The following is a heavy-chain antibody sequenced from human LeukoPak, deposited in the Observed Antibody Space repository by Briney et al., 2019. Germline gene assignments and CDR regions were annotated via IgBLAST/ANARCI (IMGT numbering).Heavy chain of an antibody. CDR1: GGSISSSSYY. Sequence: SETLSLTCTVSGGSISSSSYYWGWIRQPPGKGLEWIGSIYYSGSTYYNPSLKSRVTISVDTSKNQFSLKLSSVTAADTVVYYCARRYCTNGVCYLFDYWGQGTLVTVSS. J-gene: IGHJ4*02. V-gene: IGHV4-39*07. D-gene: IGHD2-8*01. CDR2: IYYSGST. CDR3: ARRYCTNGVCYLFDY.